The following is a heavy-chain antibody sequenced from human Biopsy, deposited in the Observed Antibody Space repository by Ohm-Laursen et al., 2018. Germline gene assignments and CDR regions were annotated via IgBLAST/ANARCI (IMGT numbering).Heavy chain of an antibody. Sequence: SETLSLTWTVSGGSVSSNTDYWAWLRQPPGKGLEWIGSIFYTGIIFYNPSLKSRVSISVDTSKNQFPLDLNPVTASDTALYYCARHPTGFWFDPWGQGTLVIVSS. CDR3: ARHPTGFWFDP. J-gene: IGHJ5*02. CDR2: IFYTGII. V-gene: IGHV4-39*01. CDR1: GGSVSSNTDY.